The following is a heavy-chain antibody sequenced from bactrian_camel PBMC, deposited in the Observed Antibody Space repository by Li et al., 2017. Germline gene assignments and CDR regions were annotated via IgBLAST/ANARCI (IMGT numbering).Heavy chain of an antibody. Sequence: HVQLVESGGGAVHAGGSLGLSCVLSGGTRIGYCMGWFRQVTGKQREGVAVVHTANPSPHYADSVKGRFTVSQDIAKNTLYLQMDNLSPGDSAMYYCAADVGSMSGNCQPNHWGQGTQVTVS. CDR1: GGTRIGYC. CDR2: VHTANPSP. J-gene: IGHJ4*01. CDR3: AADVGSMSGNCQPNH. V-gene: IGHV3S54*01. D-gene: IGHD6*01.